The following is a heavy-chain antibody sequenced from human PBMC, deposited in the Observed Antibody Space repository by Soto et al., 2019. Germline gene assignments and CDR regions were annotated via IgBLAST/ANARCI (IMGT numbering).Heavy chain of an antibody. D-gene: IGHD3-3*01. CDR3: ARSHFPVFEVVIIRGPSWFDP. J-gene: IGHJ5*02. Sequence: LSLPCTVSGGSISSVDCYWSWIRHPPLKVLEWIGYIYYSGSTYYNPSLKSRVTISVDTSKNQFSLKLSSVTAADTAVYYCARSHFPVFEVVIIRGPSWFDPWGQGTLVTVSS. CDR2: IYYSGST. CDR1: GGSISSVDCY. V-gene: IGHV4-30-4*01.